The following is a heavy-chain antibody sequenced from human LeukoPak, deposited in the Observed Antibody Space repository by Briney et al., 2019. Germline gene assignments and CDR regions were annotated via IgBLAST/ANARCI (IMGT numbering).Heavy chain of an antibody. Sequence: GGSLRLSCAASGLTFSSYAMSWVRQAPGKGLEWVSAISGSGGSTYYADSVKGRFTISRDNSKNTLYLQMNSLRAEDTAVYYCANPPGYYYYMDVWGKGTTVTVSS. CDR1: GLTFSSYA. J-gene: IGHJ6*03. D-gene: IGHD3-10*01. CDR2: ISGSGGST. V-gene: IGHV3-23*01. CDR3: ANPPGYYYYMDV.